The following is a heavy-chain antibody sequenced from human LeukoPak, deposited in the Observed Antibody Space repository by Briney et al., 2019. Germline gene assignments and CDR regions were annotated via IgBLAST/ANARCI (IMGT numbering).Heavy chain of an antibody. Sequence: GGSLRLSCAASGFAVSTNYLSWVRQAPGKGLEWVSVIYSDGSTYYTDSVRGRFTISRDNSKNTLYLQMNSLRPEDTAVYYCARDQRSESYYPWGWFDPWGQGTLVTVSS. J-gene: IGHJ5*02. CDR3: ARDQRSESYYPWGWFDP. CDR1: GFAVSTNY. D-gene: IGHD1-26*01. CDR2: IYSDGST. V-gene: IGHV3-66*02.